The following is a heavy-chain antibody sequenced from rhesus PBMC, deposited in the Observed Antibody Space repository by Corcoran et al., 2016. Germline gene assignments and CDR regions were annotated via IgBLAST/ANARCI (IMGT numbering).Heavy chain of an antibody. CDR2: IRYTGKTK. Sequence: EVQLVESVGGLVQPGVSLRLSCAASGFTFLAYAMHLFRQPPGKGLEWVSYIRYTGKTKYYADSVKGRFTSSRDNAKNALSLQMSSLRAEDTAVYYCATGNGLDSWGQGVVVTVSS. J-gene: IGHJ6*01. CDR1: GFTFLAYA. CDR3: ATGNGLDS. D-gene: IGHD7-45*01. V-gene: IGHV3-136*01.